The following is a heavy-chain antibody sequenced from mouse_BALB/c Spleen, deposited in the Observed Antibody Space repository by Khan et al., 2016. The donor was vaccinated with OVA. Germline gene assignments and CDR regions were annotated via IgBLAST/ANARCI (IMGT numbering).Heavy chain of an antibody. D-gene: IGHD2-10*01. J-gene: IGHJ4*01. V-gene: IGHV2-6-1*01. CDR3: ARQPYYHYNIMDY. CDR2: IWNDGNT. CDR1: GFSLTNYG. Sequence: QVRLQQSGPGLVAPSQSLSITCTISGFSLTNYGVHWVRQPPGKGLEWLVVIWNDGNTAYNSALKSRLTISKDNSKSQVFLKMNSLQTDDTAMYFCARQPYYHYNIMDYGGQGTSVTVSS.